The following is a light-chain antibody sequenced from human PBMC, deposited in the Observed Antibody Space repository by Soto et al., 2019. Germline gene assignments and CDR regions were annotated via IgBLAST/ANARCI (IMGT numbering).Light chain of an antibody. CDR2: DAS. CDR3: QQYNSYSGT. Sequence: DIQMTQSPTTLSASVGDRVTITCRASQSISSWLAWYQQKPGKAPKLLIYDASSLESGVPSRFSGSGSGTEFTLTISSLQPDDFATYYCQQYNSYSGTFGQGTKV. CDR1: QSISSW. V-gene: IGKV1-5*01. J-gene: IGKJ1*01.